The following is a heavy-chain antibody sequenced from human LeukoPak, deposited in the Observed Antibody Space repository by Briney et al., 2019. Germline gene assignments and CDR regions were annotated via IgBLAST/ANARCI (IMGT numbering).Heavy chain of an antibody. CDR3: AREEVVEHSSSWYHWFDP. CDR1: GGSISSYY. CDR2: IYYSGST. J-gene: IGHJ5*02. V-gene: IGHV4-59*01. D-gene: IGHD6-13*01. Sequence: SETLSLTCTVSGGSISSYYWSWIRQPPGKGLEWIGYIYYSGSTNYNPSLKSRVTISVDTSKNQFSLKLSSVTAADTAVYYCAREEVVEHSSSWYHWFDPWGEGTLVTVSS.